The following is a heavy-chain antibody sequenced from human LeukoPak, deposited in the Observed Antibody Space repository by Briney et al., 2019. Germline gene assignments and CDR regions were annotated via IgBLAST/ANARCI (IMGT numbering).Heavy chain of an antibody. V-gene: IGHV1-2*02. J-gene: IGHJ3*02. CDR3: ARDSGDSHFDAFDM. CDR2: INTKISVT. D-gene: IGHD2-21*02. CDR1: GYTVTGYY. Sequence: GASLKLSSKAAGYTVTGYYMHWVPQSPGPGLGWMRWINTKISVTNYAQKFHGRVNTTRDTTLSTAYMELSRLRSDATAVLYCARDSGDSHFDAFDMCGQGGMVTASS.